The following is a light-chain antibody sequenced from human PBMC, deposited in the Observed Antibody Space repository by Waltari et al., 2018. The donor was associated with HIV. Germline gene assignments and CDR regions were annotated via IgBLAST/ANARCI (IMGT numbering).Light chain of an antibody. Sequence: QSALTQPASVSESPGQSITISCTGTSRDVDAYNFVSWYQQHPGKVPELIIFEVSNRPSGISGRFSGSKSGNTASLTISGLRAEDEADYYCSSFTRRNNVIFGGGTKLTVL. V-gene: IGLV2-14*01. CDR1: SRDVDAYNF. CDR3: SSFTRRNNVI. CDR2: EVS. J-gene: IGLJ2*01.